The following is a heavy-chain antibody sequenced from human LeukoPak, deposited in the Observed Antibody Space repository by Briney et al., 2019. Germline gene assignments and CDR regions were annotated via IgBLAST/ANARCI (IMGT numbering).Heavy chain of an antibody. CDR1: GGSISSYY. CDR3: ARDHNSGWFNADVLEYFQH. J-gene: IGHJ1*01. D-gene: IGHD6-19*01. V-gene: IGHV4-4*07. CDR2: IYTSGST. Sequence: PSETLSLTCTVSGGSISSYYWSWIRQPAGKGLEWIGRIYTSGSTNYNPSLKSRVTMSVDTSKNQFSLKLSSVTAADTAVYYCARDHNSGWFNADVLEYFQHWGQGTLVTVSS.